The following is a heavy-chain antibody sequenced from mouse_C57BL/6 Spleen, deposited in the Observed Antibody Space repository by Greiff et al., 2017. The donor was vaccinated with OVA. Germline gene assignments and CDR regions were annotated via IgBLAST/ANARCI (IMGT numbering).Heavy chain of an antibody. CDR2: IYPGDGDT. J-gene: IGHJ1*03. V-gene: IGHV1-80*01. CDR1: GYAFSSYW. D-gene: IGHD3-2*02. Sequence: QVQLQQSGAELVKPGASVKISCKASGYAFSSYWMNWVKQRPGKGLEWIGQIYPGDGDTNYNGKFKGKATLTADKSSSTAYMQLSSLTSEDSAVYVCARGDSSGYWYFDVWGTGTTVTVSS. CDR3: ARGDSSGYWYFDV.